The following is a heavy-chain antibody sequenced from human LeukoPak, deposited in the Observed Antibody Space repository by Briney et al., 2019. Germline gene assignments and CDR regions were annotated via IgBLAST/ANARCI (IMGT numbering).Heavy chain of an antibody. CDR1: GYSISSGYY. V-gene: IGHV4-38-2*01. J-gene: IGHJ4*02. D-gene: IGHD3-9*01. CDR3: ARGSSLTGYYTNSDY. CDR2: IYHGGST. Sequence: SETLSLTCAVSGYSISSGYYWGWIRQPPGKGLEWIGSIYHGGSTYYNPSLKSRVTMSVDTSKNQFSLKLSSVTAADTAVYYCARGSSLTGYYTNSDYWGQGTLVAVSS.